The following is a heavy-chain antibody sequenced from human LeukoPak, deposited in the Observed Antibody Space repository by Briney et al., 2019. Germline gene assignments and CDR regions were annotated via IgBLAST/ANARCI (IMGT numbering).Heavy chain of an antibody. J-gene: IGHJ1*01. CDR2: IYYSGST. D-gene: IGHD3-9*01. CDR1: GGSISSYY. V-gene: IGHV4-59*01. Sequence: SETLSLTCTVSGGSISSYYWSWIRQPPGKGLEWIGYIYYSGSTNYNPSLKSRVTISVDTSKNQFSLKLSSVTAADTAVYHCARDQVQYFDWLQRGSHAEYFQHWGQGTLVTVSS. CDR3: ARDQVQYFDWLQRGSHAEYFQH.